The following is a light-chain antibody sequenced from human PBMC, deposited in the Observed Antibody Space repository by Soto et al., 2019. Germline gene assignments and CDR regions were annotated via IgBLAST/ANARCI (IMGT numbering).Light chain of an antibody. CDR2: GAS. CDR1: QSVSSN. V-gene: IGKV3-15*01. CDR3: QQYNNWWT. J-gene: IGKJ1*01. Sequence: EIVMTQSPATLSVSPGERATLSSRASQSVSSNLAWYQQKPGQAPRLLIYGASTRATGIPARFSGSGSGTEFTLTISSLQSEDFAVYYCQQYNNWWTFGQGTKV.